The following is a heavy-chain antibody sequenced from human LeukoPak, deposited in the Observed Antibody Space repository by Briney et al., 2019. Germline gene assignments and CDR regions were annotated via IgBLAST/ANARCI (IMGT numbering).Heavy chain of an antibody. CDR3: ARATYYYDSSGYYYRTYYFDY. J-gene: IGHJ4*02. V-gene: IGHV3-30*04. Sequence: GGSLRLSCAASGFTFSSYAMHWVRQAPGKGLEWVAVISYDGSNKYYADSVKGRFTISRDNSKNTLYLQMSSLRAEDTAVYYCARATYYYDSSGYYYRTYYFDYWGQGTLVTVSS. D-gene: IGHD3-22*01. CDR1: GFTFSSYA. CDR2: ISYDGSNK.